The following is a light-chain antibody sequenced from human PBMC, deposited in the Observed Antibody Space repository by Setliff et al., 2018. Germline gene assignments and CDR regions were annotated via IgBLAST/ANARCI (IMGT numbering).Light chain of an antibody. V-gene: IGLV2-14*03. CDR2: DVS. CDR1: SSDVGAYNY. Sequence: QSALTQPASVSGSAGQSITISCTGTSSDVGAYNYVSWYQHYSGKAPKFVIYDVSNRPSGVSTRFSGSKSGNTASLTISGLQAEDEADYYCFSYTTTSSYGFGTGTKVTV. CDR3: FSYTTTSSYG. J-gene: IGLJ1*01.